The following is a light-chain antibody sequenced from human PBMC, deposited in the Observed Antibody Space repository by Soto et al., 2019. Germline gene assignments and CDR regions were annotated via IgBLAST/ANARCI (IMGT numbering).Light chain of an antibody. Sequence: QSVLTQPRSVSGSPGQSVTISCTGTISDIDTYNSVSWYQQNPGRAPKLMIHDVSLRPSGVPDRFSGSKSGNTASLTISGLQPEDEADYYCCSYAGSHTPFGGGTKLTVL. J-gene: IGLJ2*01. CDR1: ISDIDTYNS. CDR3: CSYAGSHTP. CDR2: DVS. V-gene: IGLV2-11*01.